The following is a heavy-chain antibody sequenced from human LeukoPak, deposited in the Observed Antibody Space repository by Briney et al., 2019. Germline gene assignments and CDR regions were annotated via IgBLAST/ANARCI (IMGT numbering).Heavy chain of an antibody. CDR1: GGSFSGYY. J-gene: IGHJ4*02. D-gene: IGHD3-10*01. V-gene: IGHV4-34*01. CDR3: ARDYGSGSYYNFDY. CDR2: INHSGST. Sequence: PSETLSLTCAVYGGSFSGYYWSWIRQPPGKGLEWIGEINHSGSTNYNPSLKSRVTISVDTSKNQFSLKLSSVTAADTAVYYCARDYGSGSYYNFDYWGQGTLVTVSS.